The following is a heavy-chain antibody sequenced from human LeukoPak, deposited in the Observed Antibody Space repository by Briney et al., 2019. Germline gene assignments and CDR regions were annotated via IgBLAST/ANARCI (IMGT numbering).Heavy chain of an antibody. D-gene: IGHD2-2*01. V-gene: IGHV4-31*03. Sequence: SQTLSLTCTVSGGSISSSGYFWSWIRQLPGEGLEWIGYIYYSGSTYYNPSLESRVTISLDTSKHQFSLKLTSVTAADTAVYYCARPFCTSTCSYGGGIDYWGQGTLVTVSS. CDR2: IYYSGST. CDR1: GGSISSSGYF. J-gene: IGHJ4*02. CDR3: ARPFCTSTCSYGGGIDY.